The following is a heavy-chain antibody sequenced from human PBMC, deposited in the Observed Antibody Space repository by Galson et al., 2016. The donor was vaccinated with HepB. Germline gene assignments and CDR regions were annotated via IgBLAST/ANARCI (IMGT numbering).Heavy chain of an antibody. V-gene: IGHV1-69*13. CDR2: NIPLFGTT. Sequence: SVKVSCKASGGTFRSYAISWVRQAPGQGLEWVGGNIPLFGTTNSAQKFQGRVTFTADESTNTAYMELSSLRSEDTAVYFCARDRDGHNFFFDYWGQGTLVTVSS. CDR3: ARDRDGHNFFFDY. CDR1: GGTFRSYA. D-gene: IGHD5-24*01. J-gene: IGHJ4*02.